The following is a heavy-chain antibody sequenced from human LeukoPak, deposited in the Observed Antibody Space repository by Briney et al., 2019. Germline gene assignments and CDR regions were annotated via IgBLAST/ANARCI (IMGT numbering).Heavy chain of an antibody. CDR3: ARVILWFGELVDY. CDR2: IIPIFGTA. CDR1: GGTFSSYA. J-gene: IGHJ4*02. Sequence: SVKVSCKASGGTFSSYAISWVRQAPGQGLEWMGGIIPIFGTANYAQKFQGRVTMTTDTSTSTAYMELRSLRSDDTAVYYCARVILWFGELVDYWGQGTLVTVSS. D-gene: IGHD3-10*01. V-gene: IGHV1-69*05.